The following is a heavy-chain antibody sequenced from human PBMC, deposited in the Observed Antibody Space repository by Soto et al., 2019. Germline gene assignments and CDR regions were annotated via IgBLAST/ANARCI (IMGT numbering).Heavy chain of an antibody. V-gene: IGHV3-23*01. J-gene: IGHJ4*02. Sequence: EVQLLESGGGLVQPGGSLRLSCAASGFTFHNYAMSWVRQAPGKGLEWVSAISGSGGSTYYADSVEGRFTISRDNSKNTLYLQMNSLRADDTAVYYCAKDRFYGSGSYTVFDYWGQESLVTVSS. CDR2: ISGSGGST. CDR1: GFTFHNYA. CDR3: AKDRFYGSGSYTVFDY. D-gene: IGHD3-10*01.